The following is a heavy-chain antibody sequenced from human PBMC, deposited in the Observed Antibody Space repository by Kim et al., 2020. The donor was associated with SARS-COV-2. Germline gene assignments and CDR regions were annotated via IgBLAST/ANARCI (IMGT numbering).Heavy chain of an antibody. CDR2: ISYDGSNK. D-gene: IGHD5-18*01. CDR1: GFTFSSYA. J-gene: IGHJ6*02. V-gene: IGHV3-30-3*01. Sequence: GGSLRLSCAASGFTFSSYAMHWVRQAPGKGLEWVAVISYDGSNKYYADSVKGRFTISRDNSKNTLYLQMNSLRAEDTAVYYCARGERVSIQLWLVYYYYGMDVWGQETTVTVSS. CDR3: ARGERVSIQLWLVYYYYGMDV.